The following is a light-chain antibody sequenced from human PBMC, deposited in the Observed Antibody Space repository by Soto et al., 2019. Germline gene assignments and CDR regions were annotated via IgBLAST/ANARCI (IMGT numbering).Light chain of an antibody. Sequence: EIVLTQSPGTLSLSPGDRATLSCRASQSVSSSYLAWYQQKPGQAPSLFIYGASNRATGIPARFSGGGSGTDFTLTISRLEPEDFAVYYCQQYGKAAMFTFGQGTTLEIK. CDR3: QQYGKAAMFT. V-gene: IGKV3-20*01. J-gene: IGKJ2*01. CDR2: GAS. CDR1: QSVSSSY.